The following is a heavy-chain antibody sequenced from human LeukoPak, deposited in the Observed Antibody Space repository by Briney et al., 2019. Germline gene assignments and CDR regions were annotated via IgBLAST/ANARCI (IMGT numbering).Heavy chain of an antibody. CDR2: ISSSSSYI. CDR3: ARAAGTYYDFWSGYQRYFDY. V-gene: IGHV3-21*01. D-gene: IGHD3-3*01. CDR1: GFTFSSYS. Sequence: GGSLRLSCAASGFTFSSYSINWVRQAPGKGLEWVSSISSSSSYIYYADSVKGRFTISRDNAKNSLYLQMNSLRAEDTAVYYCARAAGTYYDFWSGYQRYFDYWGQGTLVTVSS. J-gene: IGHJ4*02.